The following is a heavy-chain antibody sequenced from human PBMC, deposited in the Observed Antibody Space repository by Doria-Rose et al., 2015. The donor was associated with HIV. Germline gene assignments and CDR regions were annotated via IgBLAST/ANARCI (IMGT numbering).Heavy chain of an antibody. CDR1: GVSLSSPGMG. D-gene: IGHD6-13*01. V-gene: IGHV2-26*01. CDR3: ARIKSSRWYHKYYFDF. Sequence: QVQLVQSGPVLVKPTETLTLTCTVSGVSLSSPGMGVNWVRQPPGKALEWLANIFSEDERSYKTSLKSRLTIARCTSKSQVVLTMTDMDPVDTATYYCARIKSSRWYHKYYFDFWGQGTLVIVSA. J-gene: IGHJ4*02. CDR2: IFSEDER.